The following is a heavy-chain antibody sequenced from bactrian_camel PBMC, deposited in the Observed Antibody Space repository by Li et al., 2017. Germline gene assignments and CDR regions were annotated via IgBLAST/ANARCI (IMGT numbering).Heavy chain of an antibody. CDR3: AKDSDYVSGYDY. Sequence: HVQLVESGGGSVQAGGSVRLSCAASGYGSGRACMAWFRQAPGKEREGVAATIADGDRTYNAEPVKGRFTISQDNAKNTLYLQLNDLKTEDTATYYCAKDSDYVSGYDYWGQGTQVTVS. V-gene: IGHV3S1*01. D-gene: IGHD4*01. CDR2: TIADGDRT. J-gene: IGHJ4*01. CDR1: GYGSGRAC.